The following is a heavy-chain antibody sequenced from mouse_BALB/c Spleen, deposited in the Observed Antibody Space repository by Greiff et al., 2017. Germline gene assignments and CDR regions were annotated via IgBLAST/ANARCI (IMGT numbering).Heavy chain of an antibody. CDR1: GYTFTSYW. CDR3: TRDYGTPFAY. Sequence: LQQPGSELVRPGASVKLSCKASGYTFTSYWMHWVKQRHGQGLEWIGNIYPGSGSTNYDEKFKSKGTLTVDTSSSTAYMHLSSLTSEDSAVYYCTRDYGTPFAYWGQGTLVTVSA. V-gene: IGHV1S22*01. CDR2: IYPGSGST. D-gene: IGHD1-2*01. J-gene: IGHJ3*01.